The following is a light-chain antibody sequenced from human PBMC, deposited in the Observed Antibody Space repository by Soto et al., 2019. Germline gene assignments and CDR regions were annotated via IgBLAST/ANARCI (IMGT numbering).Light chain of an antibody. CDR3: QQYSSSRT. J-gene: IGKJ1*01. CDR2: GGS. CDR1: QSVSSN. V-gene: IGKV3-20*01. Sequence: VALTQSPDTLSVSTGEGATLSCRASQSVSSNLAWYQRKPGQAPRLLIYGGSSRATGIPVRFSGSGSETDFTLTITRLEPEDFAVYYCQQYSSSRTFGQGTKVDIK.